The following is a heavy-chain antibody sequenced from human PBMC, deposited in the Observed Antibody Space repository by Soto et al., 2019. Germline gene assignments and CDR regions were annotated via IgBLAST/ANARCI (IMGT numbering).Heavy chain of an antibody. D-gene: IGHD1-1*01. V-gene: IGHV1-18*01. CDR2: ISDHNGNT. J-gene: IGHJ4*02. CDR3: ARGRYGDY. CDR1: GYGFTTYG. Sequence: HVHLVQSGAEVKKPGASVKVSCKGSGYGFTTYGITWVRQAPGQGLEWMAWISDHNGNTNYAQKLQGRVTVTRDTSTSTAYMELRSLRSDDTAVYYCARGRYGDYWGQGALVTVSS.